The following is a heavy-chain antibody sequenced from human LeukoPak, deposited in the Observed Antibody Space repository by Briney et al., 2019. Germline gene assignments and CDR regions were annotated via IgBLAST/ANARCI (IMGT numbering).Heavy chain of an antibody. J-gene: IGHJ6*02. Sequence: GASVKVSCEASGFTFPSSGVQWVRQARGQRREWVGWIVVGSGNTNYAQKFQERVTITRDMSTSTAYMELSSLRSEDTAVYYCAAVGWEYSSSPLPMDVWGQGTTVTVSS. CDR1: GFTFPSSG. D-gene: IGHD6-6*01. CDR2: IVVGSGNT. V-gene: IGHV1-58*01. CDR3: AAVGWEYSSSPLPMDV.